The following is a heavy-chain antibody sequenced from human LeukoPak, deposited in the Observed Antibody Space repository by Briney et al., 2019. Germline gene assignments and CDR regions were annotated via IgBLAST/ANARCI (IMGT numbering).Heavy chain of an antibody. D-gene: IGHD4-17*01. V-gene: IGHV3-23*01. J-gene: IGHJ4*02. CDR2: ISGSGGST. Sequence: GGSLRLSCAASGFTFSSYAMSWVRRAPGKGLEWVSAISGSGGSTYYADSVKGRFTISRDNSKNTLYLQMNSLRAEDTAVYYCAEDGSYRLTTVTYNDYWGQGTLVTVSS. CDR1: GFTFSSYA. CDR3: AEDGSYRLTTVTYNDY.